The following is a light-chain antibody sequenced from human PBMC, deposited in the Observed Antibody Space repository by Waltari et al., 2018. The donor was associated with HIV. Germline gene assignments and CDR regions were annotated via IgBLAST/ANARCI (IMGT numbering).Light chain of an antibody. J-gene: IGLJ2*01. CDR2: ETS. CDR1: PSAVGASTY. CDR3: SSYAGSNNLV. Sequence: QSDLTPPTSAPASPRQSVPNPRTGSPSAVGASTYVTLYQQHPAKAPKLMIYETSKRPSGFPDRFSGSKSGNTASLTVSGLQAEDEADYYCSSYAGSNNLVFGGGTKLTVL. V-gene: IGLV2-8*01.